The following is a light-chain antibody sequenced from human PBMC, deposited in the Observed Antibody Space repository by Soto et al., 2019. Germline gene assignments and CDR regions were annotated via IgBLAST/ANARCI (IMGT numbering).Light chain of an antibody. CDR2: EVS. CDR3: SSYAGSNNVVV. J-gene: IGLJ3*02. V-gene: IGLV2-8*01. Sequence: QSALTQPPSASGSPGQSVTISCTGTSSDVGGYNYVSWYQHHPGKAPKLMIYEVSKRPSGVPDCFSGSKSGNTASLTVSGLQADDEADYYCSSYAGSNNVVVFGGGTKVTVL. CDR1: SSDVGGYNY.